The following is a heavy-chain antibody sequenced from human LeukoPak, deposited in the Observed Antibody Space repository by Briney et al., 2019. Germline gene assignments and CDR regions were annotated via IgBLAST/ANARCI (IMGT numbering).Heavy chain of an antibody. J-gene: IGHJ4*02. CDR2: ISGSGDST. CDR3: AKDADFWSGYYLPGY. V-gene: IGHV3-23*01. Sequence: PGGSLRLSCAASGFTFNSYAMSWVRQAPGKGLEWVSTISGSGDSTYYADSVKGRFTISRDNSKNTLYLQMNSLRAEDTAVYYCAKDADFWSGYYLPGYWGQGTLVTVSS. CDR1: GFTFNSYA. D-gene: IGHD3-3*01.